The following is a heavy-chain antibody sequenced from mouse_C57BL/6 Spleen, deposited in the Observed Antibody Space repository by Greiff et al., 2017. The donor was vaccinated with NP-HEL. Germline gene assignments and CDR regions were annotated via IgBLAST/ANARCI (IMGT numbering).Heavy chain of an antibody. D-gene: IGHD2-4*01. CDR1: GYAFSSSW. V-gene: IGHV1-82*01. Sequence: VQLQQSGPELVKPGASVKISCKASGYAFSSSWMNWVKQRPGKGLEWIGRIYPGDGDTNYNGKFKGKATLTADKSSSTAYMQLSRLTSEDSAVYFCARAYYDYDRAMDYWGQGTSVTVSS. J-gene: IGHJ4*01. CDR3: ARAYYDYDRAMDY. CDR2: IYPGDGDT.